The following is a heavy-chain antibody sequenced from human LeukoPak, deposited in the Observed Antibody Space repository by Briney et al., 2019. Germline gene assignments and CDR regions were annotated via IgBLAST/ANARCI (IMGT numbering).Heavy chain of an antibody. CDR3: AKGSSGWYPHFDH. Sequence: GRSLRLSCAASGFTFRSYGFHWVRQAPGKGLEWVSTSGSGGTPFYTDSVKGWFTIPRDSSKNTLYLQMNSLRAEDTALYYCAKGSSGWYPHFDHWGQGTLVTVSS. J-gene: IGHJ4*01. D-gene: IGHD6-19*01. V-gene: IGHV3-23*01. CDR1: GFTFRSYG. CDR2: SGSGGTP.